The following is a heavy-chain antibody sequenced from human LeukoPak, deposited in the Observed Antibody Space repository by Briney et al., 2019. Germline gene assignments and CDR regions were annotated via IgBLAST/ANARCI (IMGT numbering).Heavy chain of an antibody. CDR3: AKDRGYCSSTSCPYYYYGMDV. J-gene: IGHJ6*02. CDR2: IWYDGSNK. D-gene: IGHD2-2*01. Sequence: GGSLKLSCAASGFTFSSYGMHWVRQAPGKGLEWVAVIWYDGSNKYYADSVKGRFTISRDNSKNTLYLQMNSLRAEDTAVYYCAKDRGYCSSTSCPYYYYGMDVWGQGTTVTVSS. V-gene: IGHV3-30*02. CDR1: GFTFSSYG.